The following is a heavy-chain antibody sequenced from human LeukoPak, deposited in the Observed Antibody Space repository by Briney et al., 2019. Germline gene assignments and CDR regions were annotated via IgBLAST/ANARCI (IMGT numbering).Heavy chain of an antibody. CDR3: ARHNYDILTGYSREYFQH. V-gene: IGHV5-10-1*01. J-gene: IGHJ1*01. Sequence: GESLKISCKGSGYSFTSYWISWVRQMPGKGLEWMGRIDPSDSYTNYSPSFQGHVIISADKSISTAYLQWSSLKASDTAMYYCARHNYDILTGYSREYFQHWGQGTLVTVSS. CDR2: IDPSDSYT. D-gene: IGHD3-9*01. CDR1: GYSFTSYW.